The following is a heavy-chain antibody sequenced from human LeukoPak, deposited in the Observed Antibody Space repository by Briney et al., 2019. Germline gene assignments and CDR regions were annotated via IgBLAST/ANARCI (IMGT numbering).Heavy chain of an antibody. CDR3: ARGYCSGGTCYLVENWLDP. CDR2: INPNSGGT. V-gene: IGHV1-2*06. D-gene: IGHD2-15*01. J-gene: IGHJ5*02. CDR1: GYTLTAYY. Sequence: GASVKVPCKXSGYTLTAYYIYWVRQAPGQGLEWMGRINPNSGGTDYAQNFQGRVTMTRDTSISTAYMELSRLRSDDTAVYYCARGYCSGGTCYLVENWLDPWGQGTLVTVSS.